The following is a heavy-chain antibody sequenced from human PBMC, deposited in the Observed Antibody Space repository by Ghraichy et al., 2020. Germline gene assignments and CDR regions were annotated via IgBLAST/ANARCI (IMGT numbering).Heavy chain of an antibody. CDR2: IKQDGSMK. CDR3: ATTYSGNYLY. V-gene: IGHV3-7*01. Sequence: GGSLRLSCAASGFTFSNNWMSWVRQAPGKGLEWVANIKQDGSMKYYVDSVKGRFTISRDNAKNSLYLQMNSLRAEDTAVYYCATTYSGNYLYWGQGTQVTVSS. D-gene: IGHD1-26*01. J-gene: IGHJ4*02. CDR1: GFTFSNNW.